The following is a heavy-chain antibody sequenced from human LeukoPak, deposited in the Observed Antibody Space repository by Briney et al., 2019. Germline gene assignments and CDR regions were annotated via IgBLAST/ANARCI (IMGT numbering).Heavy chain of an antibody. Sequence: SETLSLTCTVSGGSISSGDYYWSWIRQPPGKGLEWIGYIYYSGSTYYNPSLKSRVTISVDTSKNQFSLKLSSVTAADTAVYYCASHDILTGYRPYYFDYWGQGTLVTVSS. V-gene: IGHV4-30-4*08. J-gene: IGHJ4*02. D-gene: IGHD3-9*01. CDR2: IYYSGST. CDR1: GGSISSGDYY. CDR3: ASHDILTGYRPYYFDY.